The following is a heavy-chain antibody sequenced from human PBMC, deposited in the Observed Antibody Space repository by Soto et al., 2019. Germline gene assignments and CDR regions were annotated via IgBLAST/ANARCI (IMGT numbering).Heavy chain of an antibody. V-gene: IGHV1-8*01. J-gene: IGHJ6*02. CDR1: GYTFTSYD. Sequence: GASVKVSCKPSGYTFTSYDINWVRQATGQGLEWMGWMNPNRGNTGYAQKFQGRVTMTRNTSISTAYMELSRLRSEDTAVYYCARVGDPAMTTNYYGMDVWGQGTTVTVSS. CDR2: MNPNRGNT. D-gene: IGHD5-18*01. CDR3: ARVGDPAMTTNYYGMDV.